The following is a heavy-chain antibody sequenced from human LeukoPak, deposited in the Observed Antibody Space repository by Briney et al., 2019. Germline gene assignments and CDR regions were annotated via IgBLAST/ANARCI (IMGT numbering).Heavy chain of an antibody. CDR3: AAGGGWDPSFGVVTHIDA. CDR2: IIPILGIA. J-gene: IGHJ6*03. V-gene: IGHV1-69*04. Sequence: ASVKVSCKASGGTFSSYAISWVRQAPGQGLEWMGRIIPILGIANYAQKFQGRVTITADKSTSTAYMELSSLRSEDTAVYYCAAGGGWDPSFGVVTHIDAWGKGTTVAVS. CDR1: GGTFSSYA. D-gene: IGHD3-3*01.